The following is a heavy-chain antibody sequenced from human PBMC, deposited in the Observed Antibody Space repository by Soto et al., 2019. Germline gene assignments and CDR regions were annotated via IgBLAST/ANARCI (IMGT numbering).Heavy chain of an antibody. CDR1: GFTFSSYG. Sequence: GGSLRLSCAASGFTFSSYGMHWVRQAPGKGLEWVAVISYDGSNKYYADSVKGRFTISRDNSKNTLYLQMNSLRAEDTAVYYCRFWDPSPRRSLSILPAVAGTFDYWGQGTLVTVSS. J-gene: IGHJ4*02. CDR2: ISYDGSNK. CDR3: RFWDPSPRRSLSILPAVAGTFDY. V-gene: IGHV3-30*03. D-gene: IGHD6-19*01.